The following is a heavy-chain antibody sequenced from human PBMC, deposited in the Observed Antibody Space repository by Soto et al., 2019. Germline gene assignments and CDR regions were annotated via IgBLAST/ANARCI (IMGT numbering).Heavy chain of an antibody. Sequence: ASETLSLTCAVYGGSFSGYYWSWIRQPPGKGLEWIGEINHSGSTNYNPSLKSRVTLSVDTSKNQFSLKLSSVTAADTAVYYCARGGGSGWYKYYYYGMDVWGQGTTVTVSS. CDR3: ARGGGSGWYKYYYYGMDV. CDR2: INHSGST. D-gene: IGHD6-19*01. CDR1: GGSFSGYY. J-gene: IGHJ6*02. V-gene: IGHV4-34*01.